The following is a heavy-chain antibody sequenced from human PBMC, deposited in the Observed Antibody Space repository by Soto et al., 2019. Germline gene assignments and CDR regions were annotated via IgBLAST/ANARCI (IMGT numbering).Heavy chain of an antibody. Sequence: QVQLVQSGAEVKKPGASVKVSCKASGYTFTSYGISWVRQAPGQGLEWMGWINPYNGNTKYARKLQGRVTMTTDTATSTAYLELRSLRSDDTAVYYCARDAAVGLFDYWGQGTLVTVSS. CDR3: ARDAAVGLFDY. V-gene: IGHV1-18*01. D-gene: IGHD1-26*01. J-gene: IGHJ4*02. CDR2: INPYNGNT. CDR1: GYTFTSYG.